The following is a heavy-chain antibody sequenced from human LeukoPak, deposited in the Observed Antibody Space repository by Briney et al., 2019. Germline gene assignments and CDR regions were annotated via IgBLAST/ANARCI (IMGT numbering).Heavy chain of an antibody. CDR3: ARDSSSWYGYFDY. V-gene: IGHV3-11*04. CDR2: ISSSGSTI. D-gene: IGHD6-13*01. Sequence: GGSLRLSCAASGFTFSDYYMSWIRQAPGKGLEWVSYISSSGSTIYYADSVKGRFTISRDNAKNSLYLQMNSLRDEDTAVYYCARDSSSWYGYFDYWGQGTLVTVSS. J-gene: IGHJ4*02. CDR1: GFTFSDYY.